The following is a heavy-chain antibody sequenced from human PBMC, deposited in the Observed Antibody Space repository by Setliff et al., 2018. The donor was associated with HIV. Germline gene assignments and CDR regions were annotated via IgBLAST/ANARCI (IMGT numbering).Heavy chain of an antibody. CDR1: GDSISSGSYF. CDR3: ARGLAYYSENTDYYYVSAGFDP. Sequence: SETLSLTCSVSGDSISSGSYFWGWIRQTPGKGLEWIGYSYHSGSPSYNPSLKSRTTISVDTSKNEFSLKLSSVTAADTAVYYCARGLAYYSENTDYYYVSAGFDPWGPGTLVTVSS. V-gene: IGHV4-31*02. D-gene: IGHD3-22*01. CDR2: SYHSGSP. J-gene: IGHJ5*02.